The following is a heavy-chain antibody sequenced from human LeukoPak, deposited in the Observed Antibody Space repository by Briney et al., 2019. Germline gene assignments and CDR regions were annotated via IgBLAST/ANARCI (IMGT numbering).Heavy chain of an antibody. CDR2: ISGSGDNT. CDR1: GFTFSSYA. Sequence: GGSLRLSCAASGFTFSSYAMSWVRQVPGKGLEWVSVISGSGDNTYYADSVKGRFTISRDNSKNMLYLQMNSLRAEDTAVYYCAKFRALGYGYDFDYWGQGTLVTVSS. CDR3: AKFRALGYGYDFDY. J-gene: IGHJ4*02. V-gene: IGHV3-23*01. D-gene: IGHD5-18*01.